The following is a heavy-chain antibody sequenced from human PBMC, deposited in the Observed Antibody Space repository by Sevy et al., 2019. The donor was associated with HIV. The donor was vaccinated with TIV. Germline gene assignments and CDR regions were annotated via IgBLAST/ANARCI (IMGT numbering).Heavy chain of an antibody. V-gene: IGHV3-48*04. J-gene: IGHJ4*02. D-gene: IGHD6-19*01. CDR1: GFTTGFTLSDYW. Sequence: GGSLRISCAASGFTTGFTLSDYWMAWVRQAPGKGLEWISYITLSGSTMYYADSVKGRFTISRDNAKNSLYLQMNSLRAEDTAVYYCARDRQGITVAGTAIDYRGQGTLVTVSS. CDR2: ITLSGSTM. CDR3: ARDRQGITVAGTAIDY.